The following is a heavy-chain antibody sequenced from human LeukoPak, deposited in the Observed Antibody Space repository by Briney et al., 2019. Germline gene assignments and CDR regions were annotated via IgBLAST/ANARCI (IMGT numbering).Heavy chain of an antibody. V-gene: IGHV3-30*03. Sequence: GGSLRLSCAASGFTFSSYWMTWVRQAPGKGLEWVAIISYDGSNKYYADSVKGRFTISRDNSKNTLYLQMNSLRAEDTAVYYCARDPDSSAPGTFDYWGQGTLVTVSS. J-gene: IGHJ4*02. CDR3: ARDPDSSAPGTFDY. D-gene: IGHD6-19*01. CDR2: ISYDGSNK. CDR1: GFTFSSYW.